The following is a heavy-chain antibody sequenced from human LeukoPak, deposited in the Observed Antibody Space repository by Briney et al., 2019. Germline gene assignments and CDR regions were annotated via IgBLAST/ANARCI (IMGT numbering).Heavy chain of an antibody. Sequence: ASVKVSCKASGYTFTSYGISWVRQAPGQGLEWMGWISAYNGNTNYAQKLQGRVTMTTDTSTSTAYMELRSLRSEDTAVYYCARGRRTYYYEEWAAFDIWGQGTMVTVSS. CDR2: ISAYNGNT. D-gene: IGHD3-22*01. V-gene: IGHV1-18*01. J-gene: IGHJ3*02. CDR1: GYTFTSYG. CDR3: ARGRRTYYYEEWAAFDI.